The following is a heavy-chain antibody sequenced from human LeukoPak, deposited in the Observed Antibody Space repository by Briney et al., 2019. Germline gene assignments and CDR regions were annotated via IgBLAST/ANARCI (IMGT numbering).Heavy chain of an antibody. J-gene: IGHJ5*02. D-gene: IGHD3-10*01. V-gene: IGHV3-33*01. CDR2: ICYEGSNK. Sequence: GRSLRLSRVASGFTFRSYGMHWVRPAAARGRAGVAGICYEGSNKYYADSVKGRFTISRDNSKNTLYLQMNSLRAEDTAVYYCAREQASITMVRGVTWFDPWGQGTLVTVSS. CDR3: AREQASITMVRGVTWFDP. CDR1: GFTFRSYG.